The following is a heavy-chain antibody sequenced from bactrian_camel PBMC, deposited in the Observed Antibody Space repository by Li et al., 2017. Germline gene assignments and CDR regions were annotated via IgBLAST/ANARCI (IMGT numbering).Heavy chain of an antibody. J-gene: IGHJ4*01. Sequence: HVQLVESGGGLVQPGGSLRLSCAASGFTFSGNWMHWVRQAPGKGLEWVSAINSGGGSTYYADSVKGRFTIPRDNAKNTLYLQMNSLKTEDTAVYYCALGATPSDWGQGTQVTVS. CDR2: INSGGGST. CDR3: ALGATPSD. V-gene: IGHV3S1*01. CDR1: GFTFSGNW. D-gene: IGHD4*01.